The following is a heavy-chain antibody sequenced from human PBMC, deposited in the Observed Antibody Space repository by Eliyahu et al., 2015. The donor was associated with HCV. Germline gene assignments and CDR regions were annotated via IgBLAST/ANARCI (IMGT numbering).Heavy chain of an antibody. CDR3: ARDSGRLFWTANYWFDP. CDR2: ISEXGGST. V-gene: IGHV3-23*01. Sequence: DVQLLESGGGLVQPGRSLRLSCAASGFTFTNYAMTWVRQAPGKGLEWVSAISEXGGSTYYADSVKGRFTVSRDDSKNTLFLQMNSLRADDTAVYFCARDSGRLFWTANYWFDPWGQGTLVTVSS. J-gene: IGHJ5*02. CDR1: GFTFTNYA. D-gene: IGHD3/OR15-3a*01.